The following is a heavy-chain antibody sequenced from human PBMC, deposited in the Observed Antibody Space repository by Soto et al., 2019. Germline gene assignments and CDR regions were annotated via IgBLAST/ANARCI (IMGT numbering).Heavy chain of an antibody. CDR3: ARGSTVAAILVDY. CDR1: GDSISSGGYY. V-gene: IGHV4-31*03. J-gene: IGHJ4*02. CDR2: IYYSGST. D-gene: IGHD2-15*01. Sequence: QVQLQESGPGLVKPSQTLSLTCTVSGDSISSGGYYWSWIRQHPGKGLEWSGYIYYSGSTYYNPSLKSRVIISVNTSKNQFSLKLSSVPAADTAVYYCARGSTVAAILVDYWGQGTLVTVSS.